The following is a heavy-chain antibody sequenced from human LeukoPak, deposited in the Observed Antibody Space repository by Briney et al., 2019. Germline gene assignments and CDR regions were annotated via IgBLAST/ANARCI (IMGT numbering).Heavy chain of an antibody. CDR3: ARAGYSSSWYGTTFDI. J-gene: IGHJ3*02. CDR2: INYRGTT. D-gene: IGHD6-13*01. V-gene: IGHV4-61*01. Sequence: PSETLSLTCTVSAGSIKSGNYYWSWIRQPPGKGLEWIGYINYRGTTYYNPSLKSRVTISVDTSKNQFSLKLSSVTAADTAVYYCARAGYSSSWYGTTFDIWGQGTMVTVSS. CDR1: AGSIKSGNYY.